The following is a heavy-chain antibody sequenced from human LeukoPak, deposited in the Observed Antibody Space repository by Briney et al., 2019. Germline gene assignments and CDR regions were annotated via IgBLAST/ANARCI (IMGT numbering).Heavy chain of an antibody. CDR3: AKVINGEPGGGAFDI. V-gene: IGHV3-23*01. CDR2: ISGSGGST. D-gene: IGHD4-17*01. Sequence: GGSLRLSCAASGFTFSSYAMSWVRQAPGRGLEWVSAISGSGGSTYYADSVKGRFTSSRDNSKNTLYLQMNSLRAEDTAVYSCAKVINGEPGGGAFDIWGQGTMVTVSS. CDR1: GFTFSSYA. J-gene: IGHJ3*02.